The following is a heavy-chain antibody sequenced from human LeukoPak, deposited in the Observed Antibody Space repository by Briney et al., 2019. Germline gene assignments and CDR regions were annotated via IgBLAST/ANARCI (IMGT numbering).Heavy chain of an antibody. CDR3: ARSYPAQEYDFWSGYPSYFDY. CDR1: GGSISSYY. CDR2: IYYSGST. Sequence: SETLSLTCTVSGGSISSYYWSWIRQPPGKGLEWIGYIYYSGSTNYNPSLKSRVTISVDTSKNQFSLKLSSVTAADTAVYYCARSYPAQEYDFWSGYPSYFDYWGQGTLVTVSS. V-gene: IGHV4-59*01. D-gene: IGHD3-3*01. J-gene: IGHJ4*02.